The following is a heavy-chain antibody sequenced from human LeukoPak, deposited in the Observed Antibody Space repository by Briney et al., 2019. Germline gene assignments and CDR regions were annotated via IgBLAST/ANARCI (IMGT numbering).Heavy chain of an antibody. J-gene: IGHJ4*02. D-gene: IGHD4-23*01. CDR1: GYGFSSYW. Sequence: GESLKISCKGSGYGFSSYWIGWVRQMPGKGLEYMGIICPGDSDTRYSQSFQGQVNISADKSITTAYLQWSSLKASDTGMYYCARHTTVGGSLRFDYWGQGTLVSVSS. V-gene: IGHV5-51*01. CDR3: ARHTTVGGSLRFDY. CDR2: ICPGDSDT.